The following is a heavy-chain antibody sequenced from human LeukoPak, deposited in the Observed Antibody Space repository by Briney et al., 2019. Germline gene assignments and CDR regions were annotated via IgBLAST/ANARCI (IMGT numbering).Heavy chain of an antibody. CDR1: GGSIRSYY. CDR2: IYYSGST. CDR3: ARVSVRRYYYFMDV. V-gene: IGHV4-59*01. J-gene: IGHJ6*03. Sequence: SETLSLTCTVSGGSIRSYYWSWIRQPPGKGLERIGYIYYSGSTNYNPSLKSRVTISVDKSKNQFSLKLSSVTAADTAVYYCARVSVRRYYYFMDVWGTGTTVIVSS.